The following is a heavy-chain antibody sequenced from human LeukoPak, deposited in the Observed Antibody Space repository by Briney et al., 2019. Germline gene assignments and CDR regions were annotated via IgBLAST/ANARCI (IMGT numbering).Heavy chain of an antibody. D-gene: IGHD2-15*01. CDR3: ASQGGLRNDF. V-gene: IGHV4-4*02. J-gene: IGHJ4*02. CDR2: ICLDGRI. CDR1: GGSITSRDC. Sequence: PSETLSLTCGVSGGSITSRDCWSWVRQPPGKGLEWIGEICLDGRIHYTPSLKSRISISIDRSKDQFSLNLISVAAADAAIYFCASQGGLRNDFWGQGTLVTVSS.